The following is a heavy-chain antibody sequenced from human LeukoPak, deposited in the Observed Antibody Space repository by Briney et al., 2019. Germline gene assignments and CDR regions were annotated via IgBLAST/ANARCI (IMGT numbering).Heavy chain of an antibody. D-gene: IGHD1-1*01. CDR2: IIPILGIA. Sequence: SVKVSCRASGGTFSSYAISWVRQAPGQGLEWMGRIIPILGIANYAQKFQGRVTITADKSTSTAYMELSSLRSEDTAVYYCARRLERRKDYFDYWGQGTLVTVSS. CDR3: ARRLERRKDYFDY. CDR1: GGTFSSYA. J-gene: IGHJ4*02. V-gene: IGHV1-69*04.